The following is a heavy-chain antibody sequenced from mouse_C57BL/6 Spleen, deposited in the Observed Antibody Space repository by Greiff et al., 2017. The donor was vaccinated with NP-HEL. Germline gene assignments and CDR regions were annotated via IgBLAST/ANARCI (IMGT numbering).Heavy chain of an antibody. CDR1: GSPFPTSW. CDR2: INPSSGYT. Sequence: QVQLKQSGAELAKPGASVRLSCKASGSPFPTSWMHWVKQRPGRGLEWIGYINPSSGYTKYNQKFKDKAPLTADKSSSTAYIQLSSLTYEDSAVYYCAREGAMDYWGQGTSVTVSS. CDR3: AREGAMDY. V-gene: IGHV1-7*01. J-gene: IGHJ4*01.